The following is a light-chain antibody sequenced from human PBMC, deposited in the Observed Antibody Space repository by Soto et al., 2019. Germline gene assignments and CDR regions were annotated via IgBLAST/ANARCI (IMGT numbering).Light chain of an antibody. V-gene: IGKV3-20*01. CDR1: QSVSTN. Sequence: VLTQSPGTLSFSQGARATLSCRASQSVSTNLGWYQQKPGQAPRLLIYAASSRAPGIPDRFSGSGSGTDFTLTISGLEPEDCAVYDCQHDGSSPPTWTFGQGTTVEIK. CDR3: QHDGSSPPTWT. J-gene: IGKJ1*01. CDR2: AAS.